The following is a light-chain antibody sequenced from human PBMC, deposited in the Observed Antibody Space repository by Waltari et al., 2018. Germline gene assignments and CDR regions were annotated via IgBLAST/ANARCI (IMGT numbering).Light chain of an antibody. J-gene: IGLJ1*01. V-gene: IGLV3-21*02. CDR3: QVWAGSSDHYV. Sequence: SYVLTQPPSVSVAPGQTAIISCGGYNIGRKSVHWYQQKPGHAPILVVYDDGDRPSGIPERFSGSNSGHTATLTISRVEAGDEADYYCQVWAGSSDHYVFGSGTKVTVL. CDR2: DDG. CDR1: NIGRKS.